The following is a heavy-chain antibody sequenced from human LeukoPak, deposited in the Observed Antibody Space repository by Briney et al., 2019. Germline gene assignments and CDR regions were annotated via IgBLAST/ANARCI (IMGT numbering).Heavy chain of an antibody. CDR2: FDPEDGET. CDR3: AGYCSSTSCRWYFDY. D-gene: IGHD2-2*01. Sequence: ASVTVSCKVSGYTLTELSMHWVRQAPGKGLAWMGGFDPEDGETIYAQKFQGRVTMTEDTSTDTAYMELSSLRSEDTAVYYCAGYCSSTSCRWYFDYWGQGTLVTVSS. CDR1: GYTLTELS. J-gene: IGHJ4*02. V-gene: IGHV1-24*01.